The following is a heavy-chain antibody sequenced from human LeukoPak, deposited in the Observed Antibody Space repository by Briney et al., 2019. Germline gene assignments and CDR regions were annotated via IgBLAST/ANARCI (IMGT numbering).Heavy chain of an antibody. CDR1: LGSLITAL. J-gene: IGHJ6*03. D-gene: IGHD6-6*01. V-gene: IGHV4-4*07. Sequence: PSETLSLTCDVSLGSLITALWSSICQPAGKGLEWIGRIYTSGSTNYNPSLKSRVTMSVDTSKNQFSLKRSSVTAADKPVYYSEISDQPSAHGVLYYYYYMYVCGKGTTVTVSS. CDR2: IYTSGST. CDR3: EISDQPSAHGVLYYYYYMYV.